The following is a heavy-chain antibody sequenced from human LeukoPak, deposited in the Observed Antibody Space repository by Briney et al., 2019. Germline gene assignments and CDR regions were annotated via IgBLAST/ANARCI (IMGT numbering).Heavy chain of an antibody. J-gene: IGHJ4*02. CDR3: ARGSHDSSGYYYFDY. D-gene: IGHD3-22*01. CDR2: INHSGST. Sequence: SETLSLTCAVYGGSFSGYYWSWIRQPPGKGLEGIGEINHSGSTNYNPSLKSRVTISVDTSKNQFSLKLSSVTAADTAVYYCARGSHDSSGYYYFDYWGQGTLVTVSS. V-gene: IGHV4-34*01. CDR1: GGSFSGYY.